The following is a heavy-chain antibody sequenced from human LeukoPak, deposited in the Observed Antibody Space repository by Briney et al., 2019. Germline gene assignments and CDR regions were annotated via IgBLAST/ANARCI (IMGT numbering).Heavy chain of an antibody. CDR2: INHSGST. D-gene: IGHD1-26*01. V-gene: IGHV4-34*01. Sequence: SETLSLTCAVYGGSFSGYYWSWIRQPPGKGLEWIREINHSGSTNYNPSLKSRVTISVDTSKNQFSLKLSSVTAADTAVYYCARAPRGGSYSHGAQETLVTVPS. CDR1: GGSFSGYY. CDR3: ARAPRGGSYSH. J-gene: IGHJ4*02.